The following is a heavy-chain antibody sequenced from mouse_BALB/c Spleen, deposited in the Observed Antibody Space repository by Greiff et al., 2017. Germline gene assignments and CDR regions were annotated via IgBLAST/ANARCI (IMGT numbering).Heavy chain of an antibody. J-gene: IGHJ3*01. Sequence: QVQLQQSGPGLVAPSQSLSITCTVSGFSLTSYGVHWVRQPPGKGLEWLGVIWAGGSTNYNSALMSRLSISKDNSKSQVFLKMNSLHTDDTAMYYCARPYQTWFAYWGQGTLVTVSA. CDR3: ARPYQTWFAY. CDR2: IWAGGST. CDR1: GFSLTSYG. V-gene: IGHV2-9*02.